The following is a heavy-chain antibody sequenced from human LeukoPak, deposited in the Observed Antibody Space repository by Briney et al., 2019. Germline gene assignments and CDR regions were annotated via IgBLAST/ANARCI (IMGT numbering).Heavy chain of an antibody. CDR1: GFTFSSYS. CDR2: ISSSSSYI. J-gene: IGHJ4*02. V-gene: IGHV3-21*01. Sequence: PGGSLRLSCAASGFTFSSYSMNWVRQAPGKGLEWVSSISSSSSYIYYADSVKGRFTISRDNAKNSLYLQMNSLRAEDTAVYCCAGVGETYSSSFPFDYWGQGTLVTVSS. CDR3: AGVGETYSSSFPFDY. D-gene: IGHD6-13*01.